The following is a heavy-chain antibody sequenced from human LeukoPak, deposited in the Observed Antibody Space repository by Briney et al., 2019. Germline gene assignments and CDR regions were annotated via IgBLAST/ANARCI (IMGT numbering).Heavy chain of an antibody. CDR1: GGSVSSGSYY. CDR2: IYYSGST. D-gene: IGHD6-13*01. J-gene: IGHJ6*02. V-gene: IGHV4-61*01. Sequence: AGALSLTRTVSGGSVSSGSYYWRWIRRPPGKGLEWVRYIYYSGSTNYNAYLNSRVTISVDTSKNQFSLKQISMTAADTAVYYSATFSSSWAYYYYGMDVWGQGTTVTVSS. CDR3: ATFSSSWAYYYYGMDV.